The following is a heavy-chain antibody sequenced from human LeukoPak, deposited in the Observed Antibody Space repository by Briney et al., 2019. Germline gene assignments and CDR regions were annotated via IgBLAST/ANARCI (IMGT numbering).Heavy chain of an antibody. J-gene: IGHJ4*02. Sequence: PSQTLSLTCTVSGGSISSGGHYWSWIRQHPGKGLEWIGYIYYSGSTYYNPSLKSRVTLSVDTSKNQFSLKLSSVTAADTAVYYCARGVVVVVAATSAHYFDYWGQGTLVTVSS. V-gene: IGHV4-31*03. CDR2: IYYSGST. CDR3: ARGVVVVVAATSAHYFDY. D-gene: IGHD2-15*01. CDR1: GGSISSGGHY.